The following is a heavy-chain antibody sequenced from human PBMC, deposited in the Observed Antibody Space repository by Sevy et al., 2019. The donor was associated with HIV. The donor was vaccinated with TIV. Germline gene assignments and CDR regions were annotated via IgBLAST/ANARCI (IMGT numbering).Heavy chain of an antibody. Sequence: ASVKVSCKASGYTFSVKYIHWVRQAPGQELEWVGWIDPKSGGTSYAQKFQGRVSMTRDTSISTAYMELYWLTSDDTAVYYCARGGSKWNDDYFDYWGQGSLVTVSS. CDR2: IDPKSGGT. CDR3: ARGGSKWNDDYFDY. V-gene: IGHV1-2*02. D-gene: IGHD1-20*01. J-gene: IGHJ4*02. CDR1: GYTFSVKY.